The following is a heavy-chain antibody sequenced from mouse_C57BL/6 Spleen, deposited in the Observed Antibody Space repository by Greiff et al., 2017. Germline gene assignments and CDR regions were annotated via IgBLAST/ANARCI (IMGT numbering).Heavy chain of an antibody. CDR3: AGSSGPSYYYAMDY. D-gene: IGHD3-2*02. CDR1: GFNIQNTY. V-gene: IGHV14-3*01. CDR2: IDPANGNT. Sequence: EVQLQQSVAELVRPGASVKLSCTASGFNIQNTYMHWVKQRPEQGLEWIGRIDPANGNTKYAPKFQGKATITADTSSNTAYLQLSSLTSEDTAIYYCAGSSGPSYYYAMDYWGQGTSVTVSS. J-gene: IGHJ4*01.